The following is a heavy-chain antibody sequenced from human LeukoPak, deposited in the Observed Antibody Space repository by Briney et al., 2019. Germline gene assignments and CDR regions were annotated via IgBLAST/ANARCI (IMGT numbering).Heavy chain of an antibody. CDR1: GGTFSSYA. CDR3: ASTSGSSGWYSPPDY. J-gene: IGHJ4*02. Sequence: SVKVSCKASGGTFSSYAISWVRQAPGQGLEWMGRIIPIFGIANYAQKFQGRVTITADKSTSTAYMELSSLRSEDTAVYYCASTSGSSGWYSPPDYRGLGTLVTVSS. CDR2: IIPIFGIA. D-gene: IGHD6-19*01. V-gene: IGHV1-69*04.